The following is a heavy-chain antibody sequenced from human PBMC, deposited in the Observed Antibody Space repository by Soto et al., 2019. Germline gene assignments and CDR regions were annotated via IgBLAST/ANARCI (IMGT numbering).Heavy chain of an antibody. D-gene: IGHD3-10*01. CDR2: IYHSGNT. CDR3: AIGHYGSGHYQYYYGMDV. V-gene: IGHV4-30-2*01. Sequence: QLQLQESGSGLVKPSQTLSLTCAVSGGSISSGCFSWTWIRQPPGKGLEWIGYIYHSGNTYYNPSLKSLVTISVDRSMNQFSLKLISVPAADTSVYYCAIGHYGSGHYQYYYGMDVWGQGTTVTVSS. J-gene: IGHJ6*02. CDR1: GGSISSGCFS.